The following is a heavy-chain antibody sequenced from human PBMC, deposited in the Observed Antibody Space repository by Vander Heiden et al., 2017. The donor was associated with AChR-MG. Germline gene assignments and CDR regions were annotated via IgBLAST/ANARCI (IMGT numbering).Heavy chain of an antibody. V-gene: IGHV1-69*01. D-gene: IGHD2-2*02. CDR1: GGTFSSYA. Sequence: QVQLVQSGAEVKKPGSSVKVSCKASGGTFSSYAISLVRPAPGQGLEWMGGIIPIFGTANYAQKFQGRVTITADESTSTAYMELSSLRSEDTAVYYCARDQRRYCSSTSCYILSYYYYGMDVWGQGTTVTVSS. J-gene: IGHJ6*02. CDR2: IIPIFGTA. CDR3: ARDQRRYCSSTSCYILSYYYYGMDV.